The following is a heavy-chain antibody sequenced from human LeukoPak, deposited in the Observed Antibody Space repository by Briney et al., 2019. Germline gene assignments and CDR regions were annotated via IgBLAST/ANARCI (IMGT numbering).Heavy chain of an antibody. Sequence: SQTLSLTCALSGDSVSSNSAAWHWIRQSPSRGLEWLGRTYYRSKWYNDYAVSVKSLITINPDTSKNQFSLQLNSVTPEDTAVYYCAREIDYYDSSGYPVGYYFDYWGQGTLVTVSS. CDR3: AREIDYYDSSGYPVGYYFDY. J-gene: IGHJ4*02. D-gene: IGHD3-22*01. V-gene: IGHV6-1*01. CDR1: GDSVSSNSAA. CDR2: TYYRSKWYN.